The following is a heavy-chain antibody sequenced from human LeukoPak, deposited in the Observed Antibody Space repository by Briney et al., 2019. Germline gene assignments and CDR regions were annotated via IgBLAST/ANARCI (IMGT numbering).Heavy chain of an antibody. CDR1: GGSISSYY. V-gene: IGHV4-59*01. CDR2: IYYSGST. Sequence: SETLSLTCTVSGGSISSYYWSWIRQPPGKGLEWIGYIYYSGSTNYNPSLKSRVTISVDTSKNQFSLKLSSVTAADTAVYYCAREVAYCSSTSCDDYWGQGTLVTVSS. CDR3: AREVAYCSSTSCDDY. D-gene: IGHD2-2*01. J-gene: IGHJ4*02.